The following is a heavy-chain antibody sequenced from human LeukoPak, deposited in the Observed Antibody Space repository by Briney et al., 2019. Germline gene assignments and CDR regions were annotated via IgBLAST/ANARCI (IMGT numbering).Heavy chain of an antibody. V-gene: IGHV4-59*08. CDR2: IHYSGNT. J-gene: IGHJ5*02. CDR3: ARHRYSTNWFDP. Sequence: SETLSLTCTVSGDSISSQYWSWIRQPPGKGLEWIGYIHYSGNTNYNPSLKSRVTISVDTSKNQFSLKLSSVTAADTAVYYCARHRYSTNWFDPWGQGTLVTVSS. CDR1: GDSISSQY. D-gene: IGHD1-26*01.